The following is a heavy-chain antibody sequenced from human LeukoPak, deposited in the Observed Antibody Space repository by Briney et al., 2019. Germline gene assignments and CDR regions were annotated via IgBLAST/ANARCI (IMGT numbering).Heavy chain of an antibody. V-gene: IGHV3-43*02. D-gene: IGHD2-15*01. CDR1: GFTFDDYA. CDR2: ISGDGGST. Sequence: PGGSLRLSCAASGFTFDDYAMQWVRQAPGKGLEWVSLISGDGGSTYYADSVKGRFTISRDNAKNTLYLEINSLRAEDTAVYFCERAGYCCGGICYGKDYWGQGTLVTVSS. CDR3: ERAGYCCGGICYGKDY. J-gene: IGHJ4*02.